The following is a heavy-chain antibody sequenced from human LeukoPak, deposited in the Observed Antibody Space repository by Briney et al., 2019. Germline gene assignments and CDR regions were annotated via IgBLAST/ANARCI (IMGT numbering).Heavy chain of an antibody. D-gene: IGHD6-13*01. J-gene: IGHJ4*02. CDR1: GFTFSSYA. V-gene: IGHV3-23*01. CDR2: ITGSGGST. Sequence: GGSLRLSCAASGFTFSSYAMTWVRQAPGKGLEWVSVITGSGGSTDYADSVKGRLTISRDNSKNTLYLQMNSLRAEDTAVYYCAKGIPYSSSWYFSGPDFDYWGQGTLVTVSS. CDR3: AKGIPYSSSWYFSGPDFDY.